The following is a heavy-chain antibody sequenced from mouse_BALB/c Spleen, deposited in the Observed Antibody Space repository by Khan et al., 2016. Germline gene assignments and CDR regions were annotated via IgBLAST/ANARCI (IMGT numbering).Heavy chain of an antibody. CDR3: TTGFAY. J-gene: IGHJ3*01. CDR1: GFTFSNSW. CDR2: IRLESNNSAT. V-gene: IGHV6-6*02. Sequence: EVRLQESGGGLVQPGGSMKLSCVASGFTFSNSWMNWVRQSPEKGLEWVAEIRLESNNSATHYAESVKGRFTISRDESKSSVYLQMNNLRAEDTGIYYCTTGFAYWGQGTLVTVSA.